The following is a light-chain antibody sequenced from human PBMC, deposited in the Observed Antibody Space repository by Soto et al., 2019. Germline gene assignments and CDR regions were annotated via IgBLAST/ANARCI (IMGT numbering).Light chain of an antibody. Sequence: QAVVTQEPSLTVSPGGTVTLTCASSAGAVTSAYYTNWLQQKPGQAPRALIYSTSEKHSWTPARFSGSLLGGEAALTLSAAQPEDEADYYCLLYYGGAQVLFGGGTKLTVL. CDR1: AGAVTSAYY. CDR2: STS. V-gene: IGLV7-43*01. CDR3: LLYYGGAQVL. J-gene: IGLJ2*01.